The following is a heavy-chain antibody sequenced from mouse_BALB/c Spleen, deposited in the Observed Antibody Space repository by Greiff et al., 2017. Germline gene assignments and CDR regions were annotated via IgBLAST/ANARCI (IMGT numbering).Heavy chain of an antibody. CDR2: ISSGGST. V-gene: IGHV5-6-5*01. J-gene: IGHJ2*01. CDR1: GFTFSSYA. Sequence: DVMLVESGGGLVKPGGSLKLSCAASGFTFSSYAMSWVRQTPEKRLEWVASISSGGSTYYPDSVKGRFTISRDNARNILYLQMSSLRSEDTAMYYCARGGAYFDYWGQGTTLTVSS. CDR3: ARGGAYFDY.